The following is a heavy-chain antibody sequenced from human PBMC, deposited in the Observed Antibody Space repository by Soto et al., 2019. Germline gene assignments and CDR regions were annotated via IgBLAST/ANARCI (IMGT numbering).Heavy chain of an antibody. CDR1: GGSISSFY. D-gene: IGHD4-17*01. CDR3: ARLGTTDYYYYYMDV. V-gene: IGHV4-59*08. CDR2: IYYSGST. J-gene: IGHJ6*03. Sequence: SETLSLTCTVSGGSISSFYWSWIRQPPGKGLEWIGYIYYSGSTNYNPSLKSRVTISVDTSKNQFSLKLSSVTAADTAVYYCARLGTTDYYYYYMDVWGKGTTVTVSS.